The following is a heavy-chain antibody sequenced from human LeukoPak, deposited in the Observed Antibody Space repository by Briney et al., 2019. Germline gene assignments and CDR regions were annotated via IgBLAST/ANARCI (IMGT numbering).Heavy chain of an antibody. D-gene: IGHD3-16*02. CDR3: AGYDYVWGSYRHFDY. J-gene: IGHJ4*02. Sequence: SETLSLTCTVSGGSISSYYWSWIRQPAGQGLEWIGRIYTSGSTNYNPSLKSRVTMSVDTSKNQFSLKLSSVTAADTAVYYCAGYDYVWGSYRHFDYWGQGTLVTVSS. CDR2: IYTSGST. V-gene: IGHV4-4*07. CDR1: GGSISSYY.